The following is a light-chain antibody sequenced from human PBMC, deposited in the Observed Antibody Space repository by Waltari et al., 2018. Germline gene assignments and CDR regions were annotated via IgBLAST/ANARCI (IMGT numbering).Light chain of an antibody. Sequence: DIVLTQSPDSLTVSLGETATIHCKYSQSLFYASANQDQSKNDLAWYQQKPGQPPRLLIYWASTRESGVPERFSGSGSDTDFTLTISSLQAEDVAVYYCQQFYSLPTFGQGTKVEI. CDR1: QSLFYASANQDQSKND. CDR2: WAS. V-gene: IGKV4-1*01. CDR3: QQFYSLPT. J-gene: IGKJ1*01.